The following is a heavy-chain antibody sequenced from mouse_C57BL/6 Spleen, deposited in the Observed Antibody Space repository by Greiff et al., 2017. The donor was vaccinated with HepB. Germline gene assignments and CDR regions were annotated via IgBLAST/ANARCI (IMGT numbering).Heavy chain of an antibody. Sequence: EVNLVDSGGGLVKPGGSLKLSCAASGFTFSSYAMSWVRQTPEKRLEWVATISDGGSYTYYPDNVKGRFTISRDNAKNNLYLQMSHLKSEDTAMYYCARRYYGSSPLFDYWGQGTTLTVSS. J-gene: IGHJ2*01. D-gene: IGHD1-1*01. CDR2: ISDGGSYT. CDR3: ARRYYGSSPLFDY. CDR1: GFTFSSYA. V-gene: IGHV5-4*03.